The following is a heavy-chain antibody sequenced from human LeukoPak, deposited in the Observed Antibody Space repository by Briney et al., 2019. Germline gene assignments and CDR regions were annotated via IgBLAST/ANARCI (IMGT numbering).Heavy chain of an antibody. J-gene: IGHJ6*03. CDR1: GFTFDDYG. Sequence: PGGSLRLSCAASGFTFDDYGMSWVRQAPGKGLEWVSGINWNGGSTGYADSVKGRFTISRDNAKNSLYLQMNSLRAEDTALYYCAKDLVATVTTHYYYYMDVWGKGTTVTVSS. CDR2: INWNGGST. CDR3: AKDLVATVTTHYYYYMDV. D-gene: IGHD4-11*01. V-gene: IGHV3-20*04.